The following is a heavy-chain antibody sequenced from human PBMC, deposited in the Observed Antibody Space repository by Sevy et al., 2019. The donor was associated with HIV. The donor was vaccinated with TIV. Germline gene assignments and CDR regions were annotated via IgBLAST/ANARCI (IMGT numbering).Heavy chain of an antibody. Sequence: GGYLRLSCAASGFTFSSYGMHWVRQAPGKGLEWVAVISYDGSNKYYADSVKGRFTISLDNSKNTLYLQMNSLRAEDTAVYYCAKGDYDFWSGFYGMDVWGQGTTVTVSS. CDR1: GFTFSSYG. V-gene: IGHV3-30*18. CDR2: ISYDGSNK. J-gene: IGHJ6*02. CDR3: AKGDYDFWSGFYGMDV. D-gene: IGHD3-3*01.